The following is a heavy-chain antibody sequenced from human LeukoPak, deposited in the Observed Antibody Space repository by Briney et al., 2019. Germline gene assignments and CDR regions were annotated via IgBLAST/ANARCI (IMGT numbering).Heavy chain of an antibody. CDR2: IIPIFGTA. CDR3: TADVPNDDGDYVPIDY. V-gene: IGHV1-69*06. CDR1: GGTFSSYA. J-gene: IGHJ4*02. D-gene: IGHD4-17*01. Sequence: SVKVSCKASGGTFSSYAISWVRQAPGQGLEWMGGIIPIFGTANYAQKFQGRVTITADKSTSTAYMELSSLRSEDTAVYYCTADVPNDDGDYVPIDYWGQGTLVTVSS.